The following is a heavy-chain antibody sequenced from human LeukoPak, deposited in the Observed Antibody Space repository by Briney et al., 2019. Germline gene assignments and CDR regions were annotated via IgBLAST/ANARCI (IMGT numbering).Heavy chain of an antibody. D-gene: IGHD3-22*01. CDR2: FDPEDDET. CDR3: ATSDASTMIVVASRALDI. V-gene: IGHV1-24*01. J-gene: IGHJ3*02. CDR1: GYTLTELS. Sequence: ASVKVSCKVSGYTLTELSMHWVRQAPGKGLEWMGGFDPEDDETIYAQKFQGRVTMTEDTSTDTAYMELSSLRSEDTAVYYCATSDASTMIVVASRALDIWGQGTMVTVSS.